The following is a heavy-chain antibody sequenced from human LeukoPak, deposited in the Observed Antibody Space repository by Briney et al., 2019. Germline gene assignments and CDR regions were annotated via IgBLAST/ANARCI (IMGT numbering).Heavy chain of an antibody. D-gene: IGHD5-18*01. Sequence: SEALSLTCAVYGGSFSGYYWSWIRQPPGKGLEWIGEINHSGSTNYNPSLKSRVTISVDTSKNQFSLNLSSVTAADTAVYYCARGRRTAMVYWYFDLWGRGTLVTVSS. V-gene: IGHV4-34*01. CDR3: ARGRRTAMVYWYFDL. CDR1: GGSFSGYY. J-gene: IGHJ2*01. CDR2: INHSGST.